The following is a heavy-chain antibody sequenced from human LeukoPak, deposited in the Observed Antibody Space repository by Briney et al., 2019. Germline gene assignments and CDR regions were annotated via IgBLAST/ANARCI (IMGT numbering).Heavy chain of an antibody. Sequence: PSETLSLTCAVYGGSFSGYYWSWIRQPPGKGLEWIGEINHSGSTNYNPSLKSRVTISVDTSKNQFSLKLSSVTAADTAVYYCARVGEEGYDFWSGYYPYYFDYWGQGTLVTVSS. J-gene: IGHJ4*02. CDR1: GGSFSGYY. V-gene: IGHV4-34*01. CDR3: ARVGEEGYDFWSGYYPYYFDY. CDR2: INHSGST. D-gene: IGHD3-3*01.